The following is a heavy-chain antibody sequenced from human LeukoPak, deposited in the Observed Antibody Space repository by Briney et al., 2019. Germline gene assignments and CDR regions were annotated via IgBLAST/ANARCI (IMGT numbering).Heavy chain of an antibody. D-gene: IGHD3-10*01. V-gene: IGHV5-51*01. J-gene: IGHJ4*02. Sequence: GESLKISCKGSGYSFTSYWIGWVRQMPGKGLGWMGIIYPGDSDTRYSPSFQGQVTISADKSISTAYLQWSSLKASDTAMYYCARRTYYYGSGSYSLDYWGQGTLVTVSS. CDR2: IYPGDSDT. CDR1: GYSFTSYW. CDR3: ARRTYYYGSGSYSLDY.